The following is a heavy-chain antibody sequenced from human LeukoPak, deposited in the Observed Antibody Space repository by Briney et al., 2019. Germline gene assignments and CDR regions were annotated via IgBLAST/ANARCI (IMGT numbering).Heavy chain of an antibody. CDR2: IYYTGST. CDR3: ARVDSSGYDTRGWFDP. CDR1: GGSISSYY. V-gene: IGHV4-59*01. Sequence: SETLSLTCIVSGGSISSYYWSWIRQPPGKGLEWIGYIYYTGSTDYNPSLKSRVTISVDTSKNQFSLKLSSVTAADTAVYHCARVDSSGYDTRGWFDPWGQGTLVTVSS. J-gene: IGHJ5*02. D-gene: IGHD5-12*01.